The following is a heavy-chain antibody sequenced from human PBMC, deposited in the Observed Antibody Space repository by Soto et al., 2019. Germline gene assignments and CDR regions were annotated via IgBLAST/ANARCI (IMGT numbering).Heavy chain of an antibody. Sequence: SGPTLVNPTQTLTLTGTFSGFSLTTSAVGVGWIRQPPGKALEWLALIYWDDDRRYSPSLKSRLTITKDISKNQVVLTMTNMDPVDTATYYCAHRRREYSSSPGFDYWGRGTLVTVSS. CDR1: GFSLTTSAVG. CDR3: AHRRREYSSSPGFDY. V-gene: IGHV2-5*02. J-gene: IGHJ4*02. D-gene: IGHD6-6*01. CDR2: IYWDDDR.